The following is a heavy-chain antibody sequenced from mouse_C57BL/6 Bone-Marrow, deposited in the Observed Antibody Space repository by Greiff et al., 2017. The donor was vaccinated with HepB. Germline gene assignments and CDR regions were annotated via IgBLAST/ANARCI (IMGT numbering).Heavy chain of an antibody. CDR1: GFTFSNYW. Sequence: DVKLVESGGGLVQPGGSMKLSCVASGFTFSNYWMNWVRQSPEKGLEWVAQIRLKSDNYATHYAESVKGRFTISRDDSKSSVYLQMNNLRAEDTGIYYCTVNQRGTWFAYWGQGTLVTVSA. V-gene: IGHV6-3*01. J-gene: IGHJ3*01. CDR3: TVNQRGTWFAY. CDR2: IRLKSDNYAT.